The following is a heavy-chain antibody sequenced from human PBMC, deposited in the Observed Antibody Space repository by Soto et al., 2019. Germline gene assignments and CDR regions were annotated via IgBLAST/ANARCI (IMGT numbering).Heavy chain of an antibody. V-gene: IGHV3-30-3*01. D-gene: IGHD2-15*01. Sequence: QVQLVESGGGVVQPGRSLRLSCAASGFTFSSYAMHWVRQAPGKGLEWVAVISYDGSNKYYADSVKGRFTISRDNSKNTLYLQMNSLRAEDTAVYYCARGGVVAGNYYYYYGKDVWGQGTTVTVSS. CDR2: ISYDGSNK. CDR1: GFTFSSYA. CDR3: ARGGVVAGNYYYYYGKDV. J-gene: IGHJ6*02.